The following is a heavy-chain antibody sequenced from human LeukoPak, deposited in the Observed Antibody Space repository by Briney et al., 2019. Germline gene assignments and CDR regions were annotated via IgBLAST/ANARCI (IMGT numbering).Heavy chain of an antibody. CDR3: ARGLVVVPAAIAY. V-gene: IGHV3-64*01. CDR1: GFTFSSYA. CDR2: ISSNGGST. J-gene: IGHJ4*02. D-gene: IGHD2-2*02. Sequence: GGSLRLSCAASGFTFSSYAMHWVRQAPGKGLEYVSAISSNGGSTYYANSVKGRFTISRDNSKSTLYLQMGSLRAEDMAVYYCARGLVVVPAAIAYWGQGTLVTVSS.